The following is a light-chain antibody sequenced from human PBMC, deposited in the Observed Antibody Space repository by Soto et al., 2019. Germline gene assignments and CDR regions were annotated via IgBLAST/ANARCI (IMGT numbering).Light chain of an antibody. V-gene: IGLV2-14*01. CDR2: DVS. CDR1: SSDVGGYNY. J-gene: IGLJ3*02. Sequence: QSALTQPASVSGSPGQSITISCTGTSSDVGGYNYVSWYQQHPGKAPKLMIYDVSNRPSGVSNRFSGSKSGNTASLTISGLQAEDEEDYYCSSYTSSSPPGVFGGGTKVTVL. CDR3: SSYTSSSPPGV.